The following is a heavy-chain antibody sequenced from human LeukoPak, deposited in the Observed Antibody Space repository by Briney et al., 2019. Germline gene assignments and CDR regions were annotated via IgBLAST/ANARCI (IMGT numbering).Heavy chain of an antibody. CDR3: ARTAIGYSDYSGYYFDY. CDR1: GFTFSSYS. Sequence: PGGSLRLSCAASGFTFSSYSMNWVRQAPGKGLGWVSSISGSNSHIYYANSVKGRFTISRDNAQNSLYLQMNGLRAEDTAVYYCARTAIGYSDYSGYYFDYWGQGSLATVSS. CDR2: ISGSNSHI. V-gene: IGHV3-21*01. D-gene: IGHD2-15*01. J-gene: IGHJ4*02.